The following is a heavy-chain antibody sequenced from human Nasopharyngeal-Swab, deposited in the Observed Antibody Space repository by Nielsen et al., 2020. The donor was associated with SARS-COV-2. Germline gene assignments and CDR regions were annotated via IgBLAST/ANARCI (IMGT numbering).Heavy chain of an antibody. D-gene: IGHD2-15*01. CDR2: IYYSGST. J-gene: IGHJ4*02. CDR3: AGGQEGRGGSGSNDY. V-gene: IGHV4-31*02. Sequence: WIRQPPGKGMEWIGYIYYSGSTYYNPSLKSRVTISVDTSKNQFSLKLSSVTAADTAVYYCAGGQEGRGGSGSNDYWGQGTLGT.